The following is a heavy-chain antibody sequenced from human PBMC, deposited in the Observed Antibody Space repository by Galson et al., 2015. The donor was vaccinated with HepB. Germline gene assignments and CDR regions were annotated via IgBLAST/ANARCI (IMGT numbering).Heavy chain of an antibody. CDR1: GDSVSTNSAA. D-gene: IGHD5-12*01. J-gene: IGHJ5*02. V-gene: IGHV6-1*01. CDR3: GGYMDHVHP. CDR2: TYYRSKWST. Sequence: CAISGDSVSTNSAAWNWVRQSPSRGLEWLARTYYRSKWSTDYSISVRSRITVNADTSKNQLSLELSSVTAADTAVYYCGGYMDHVHPWGQGTLVTVSS.